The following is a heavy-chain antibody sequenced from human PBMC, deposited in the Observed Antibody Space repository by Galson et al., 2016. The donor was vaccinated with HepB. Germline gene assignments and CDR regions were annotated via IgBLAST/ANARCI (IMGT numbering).Heavy chain of an antibody. D-gene: IGHD2-8*02. CDR2: YSSSRGSA. V-gene: IGHV1-18*01. CDR1: GYIFNDFH. Sequence: SVKVSCKASGYIFNDFHITWVRQAPGQGLEWMGWYSSSRGSANYAQKLQGRVTMTTDTSTSTAYMELRSLRSDDTAVYYCARVRDCTVRTCYPTLDSWGQGTLVTVSS. J-gene: IGHJ4*02. CDR3: ARVRDCTVRTCYPTLDS.